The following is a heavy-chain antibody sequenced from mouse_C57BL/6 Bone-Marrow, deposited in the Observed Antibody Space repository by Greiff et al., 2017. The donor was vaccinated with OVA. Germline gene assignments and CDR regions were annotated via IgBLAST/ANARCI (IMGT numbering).Heavy chain of an antibody. J-gene: IGHJ1*03. CDR2: ISDGGSYT. CDR1: GFTFSSYA. D-gene: IGHD1-1*01. Sequence: EVKVVESGGGLVKPGGSLKLSCAASGFTFSSYAMSWVRQTPEKRLEWVATISDGGSYTYYPDNVKGRFTISRDNAKNNLYLQMSHLKSEDTAMYYCAREDYGSVYWYFDVWGTGTTVTVSS. V-gene: IGHV5-4*01. CDR3: AREDYGSVYWYFDV.